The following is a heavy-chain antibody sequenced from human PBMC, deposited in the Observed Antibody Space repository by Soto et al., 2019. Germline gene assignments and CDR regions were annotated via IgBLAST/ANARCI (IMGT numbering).Heavy chain of an antibody. CDR3: VRPRHSGWFFAFDI. Sequence: EAQLLESGGGLIQPGGSLRLSCAASGFTFSKYAMSWVRQAPGKGLEWVSAIGGSGDSTYYGDSVKGRFTISRDNSKSTLYLQMNSLRVADTALYYCVRPRHSGWFFAFDIWGQGTLVTVAS. J-gene: IGHJ3*02. CDR2: IGGSGDST. V-gene: IGHV3-23*01. CDR1: GFTFSKYA. D-gene: IGHD6-19*01.